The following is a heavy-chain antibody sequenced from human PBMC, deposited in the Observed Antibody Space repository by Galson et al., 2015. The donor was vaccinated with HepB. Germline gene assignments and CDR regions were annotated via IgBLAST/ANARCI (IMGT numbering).Heavy chain of an antibody. J-gene: IGHJ4*02. CDR1: GFTFSSYA. D-gene: IGHD6-13*01. CDR2: ISATTTAA. V-gene: IGHV3-23*01. Sequence: SLRLSCAASGFTFSSYAMSWVRQTPGKGLEWVSTISATTTAAYYADSVKGRFTLSRDNSKNTLYLQMNSLRADDTARYYCAKDSGGGGPSGWYSNHFDLWGQGTLVTVSS. CDR3: AKDSGGGGPSGWYSNHFDL.